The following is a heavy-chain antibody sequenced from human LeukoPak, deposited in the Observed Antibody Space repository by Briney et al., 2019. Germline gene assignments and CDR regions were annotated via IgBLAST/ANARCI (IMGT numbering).Heavy chain of an antibody. CDR1: GFTVSSNY. J-gene: IGHJ4*02. V-gene: IGHV3-53*01. D-gene: IGHD5-24*01. Sequence: GGSLRLSCAASGFTVSSNYMSWVRQAPGKGLEWVSVIYSGGSTYYADSVKGRFTISRDNSKNTLYLQMNSLGAEDTAVYYCARGAGTRDGYNYDYWGQGTLVTVSS. CDR2: IYSGGST. CDR3: ARGAGTRDGYNYDY.